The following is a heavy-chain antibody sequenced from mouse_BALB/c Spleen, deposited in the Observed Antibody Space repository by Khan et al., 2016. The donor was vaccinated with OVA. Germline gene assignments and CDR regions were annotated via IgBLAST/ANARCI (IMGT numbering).Heavy chain of an antibody. J-gene: IGHJ2*01. D-gene: IGHD1-1*01. CDR3: ARRGLRWDFDY. CDR1: GYTFINYW. V-gene: IGHV1-7*01. Sequence: QVQLKESGAELAKPGASVKMSCKASGYTFINYWMNWVKQRPGQGLEWIGYINPTTVYTEYNLKFKDKATLTADKSSSTAHMQLSSLTSEDSAVYYCARRGLRWDFDYWGQGTTLTVSS. CDR2: INPTTVYT.